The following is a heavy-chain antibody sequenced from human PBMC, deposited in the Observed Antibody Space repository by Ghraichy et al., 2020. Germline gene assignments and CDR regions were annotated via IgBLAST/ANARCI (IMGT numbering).Heavy chain of an antibody. CDR3: ARHRITMVRGFDY. CDR1: GGSISSGGYY. CDR2: IYYSGST. D-gene: IGHD3-10*01. Sequence: SQTLSLTCTVSGGSISSGGYYWSWIRQHPGKGLEWIGYIYYSGSTYYNPSLKSRVTISVDTSKNQFSLKLSSVTAADTAVYYCARHRITMVRGFDYWGQGTLVTVSS. J-gene: IGHJ4*02. V-gene: IGHV4-31*03.